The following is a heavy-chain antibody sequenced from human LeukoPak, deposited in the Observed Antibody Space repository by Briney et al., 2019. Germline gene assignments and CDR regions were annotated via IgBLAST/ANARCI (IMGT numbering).Heavy chain of an antibody. CDR3: ALATIFGAYYYYYYMDV. V-gene: IGHV3-30*02. Sequence: PGGSLRLSCAASGFTFSNSGMHWVRQAPGKGLEWVAFIRYDGSNKYYADSVKGRFTISRDNSKNTLYLQMNSLRAEDTAVYYCALATIFGAYYYYYYMDVWGKGTTVTVSS. J-gene: IGHJ6*03. D-gene: IGHD5-12*01. CDR2: IRYDGSNK. CDR1: GFTFSNSG.